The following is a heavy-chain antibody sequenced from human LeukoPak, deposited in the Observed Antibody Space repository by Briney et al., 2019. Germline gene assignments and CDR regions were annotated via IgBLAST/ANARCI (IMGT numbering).Heavy chain of an antibody. D-gene: IGHD2-2*01. Sequence: SETLSLTCTVSGCSISSGYYWGWIRQPPGKGLEWIANIYHSGNTYYNPSLKSRVTISVDTSRNQFSLKLSSVTAADTAVYYCALQPARRLSWFDPWGQGTLVTVSS. J-gene: IGHJ5*02. CDR3: ALQPARRLSWFDP. CDR2: IYHSGNT. V-gene: IGHV4-38-2*02. CDR1: GCSISSGYY.